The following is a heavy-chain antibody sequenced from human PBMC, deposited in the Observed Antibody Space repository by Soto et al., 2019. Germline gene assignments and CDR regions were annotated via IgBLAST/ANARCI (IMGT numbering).Heavy chain of an antibody. CDR2: IDPSDSYT. Sequence: PGESLKTYCKGSGYSFTSYWISWVRQMPGKGLEWMGRIDPSDSYTNYSPSFQGHVTISADKSISTAYLQWSSLKASDTAMYYCARQRIVVPAAGRYYYCYGMDVWGQGTTVTVSS. V-gene: IGHV5-10-1*01. CDR3: ARQRIVVPAAGRYYYCYGMDV. D-gene: IGHD2-2*01. CDR1: GYSFTSYW. J-gene: IGHJ6*02.